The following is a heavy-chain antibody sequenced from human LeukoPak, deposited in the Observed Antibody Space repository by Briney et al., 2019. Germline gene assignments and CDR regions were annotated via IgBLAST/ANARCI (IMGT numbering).Heavy chain of an antibody. CDR2: IYYSGST. Sequence: SETLSLTCTVSGGSISSSSYYWGWIRLPPGKGLEWIGSIYYSGSTYYNPSLKSRVTISVDTSKNQFSLKLSSVTAADTAVYYCARGRGGRSRYYFDYWGQGTLVTVSS. D-gene: IGHD3-16*01. J-gene: IGHJ4*02. V-gene: IGHV4-39*01. CDR1: GGSISSSSYY. CDR3: ARGRGGRSRYYFDY.